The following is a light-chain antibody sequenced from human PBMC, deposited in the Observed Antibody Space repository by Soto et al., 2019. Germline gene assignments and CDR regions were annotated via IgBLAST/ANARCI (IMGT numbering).Light chain of an antibody. CDR3: ATWDDSLRRPV. J-gene: IGLJ2*01. Sequence: QAVVTQPPSMSEAPRQRVTISCSGSNSNIGYHAVNWYQQLPGKAPKLLIYYDDLLPSGVSDRFSGSKSGTSASLAISGLQSEDEADYYCATWDDSLRRPVFGGGTKLTVL. CDR1: NSNIGYHA. V-gene: IGLV1-36*01. CDR2: YDD.